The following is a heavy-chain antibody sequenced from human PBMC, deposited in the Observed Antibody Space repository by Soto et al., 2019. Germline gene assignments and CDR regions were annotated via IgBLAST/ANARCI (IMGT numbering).Heavy chain of an antibody. CDR2: IIPILGIA. D-gene: IGHD5-12*01. CDR1: GYTFISYT. CDR3: AREEVREMATINDY. J-gene: IGHJ4*02. V-gene: IGHV1-69*04. Sequence: SVKVSCKASGYTFISYTIIWVRQAPGQGLEWMGRIIPILGIANYAQKFQGRVTITADKSTSTAYMELSSLRSEDTAVYYCAREEVREMATINDYWGQGTLVTVSS.